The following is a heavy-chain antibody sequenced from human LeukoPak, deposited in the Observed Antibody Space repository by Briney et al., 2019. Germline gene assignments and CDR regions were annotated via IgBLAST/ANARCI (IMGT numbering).Heavy chain of an antibody. D-gene: IGHD2-2*01. CDR1: GFTFSSYE. J-gene: IGHJ4*02. CDR2: ISSSGSTI. CDR3: ARTDYYCSSTSCYDY. Sequence: PGGSLRLSCAASGFTFSSYEMNWVRQAPGKGLEWVSYISSSGSTIYYADSVKGRFTISRDNAKNSLYLQMNSLRAEDTAVYYCARTDYYCSSTSCYDYWGQGTLVTVSS. V-gene: IGHV3-48*03.